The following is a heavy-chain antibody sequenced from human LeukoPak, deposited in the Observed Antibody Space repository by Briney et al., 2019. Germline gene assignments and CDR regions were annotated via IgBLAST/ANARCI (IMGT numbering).Heavy chain of an antibody. D-gene: IGHD1-1*01. CDR1: GGSISNYY. CDR3: ARVSGTRRLDS. Sequence: PSETLSLTCIVSGGSISNYYWSWIRQPPGKGLEWIGYIYYSGSTNYNPSLKSRVTISVDTSKNRFSLKLSSVTAADTAVYYCARVSGTRRLDSWGQGTLVTVSS. J-gene: IGHJ5*01. V-gene: IGHV4-59*01. CDR2: IYYSGST.